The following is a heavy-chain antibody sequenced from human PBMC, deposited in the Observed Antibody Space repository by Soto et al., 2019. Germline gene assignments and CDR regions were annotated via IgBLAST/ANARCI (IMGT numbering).Heavy chain of an antibody. CDR1: GFTFSNAW. CDR2: IKSKTDGGTT. CDR3: TTYTYYYDSSGSLVIDY. Sequence: GGSLRLSCAASGFTFSNAWMSWVRPAPGKGPEWVGRIKSKTDGGTTDYAAPVKGRFTISRDDSKNTLYLQMNSLKTEDTAVYYCTTYTYYYDSSGSLVIDYWGQGTLVTVSS. D-gene: IGHD3-22*01. V-gene: IGHV3-15*01. J-gene: IGHJ4*02.